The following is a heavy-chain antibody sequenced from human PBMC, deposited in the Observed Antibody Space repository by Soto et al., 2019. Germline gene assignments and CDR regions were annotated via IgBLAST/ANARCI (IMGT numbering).Heavy chain of an antibody. CDR2: INHSGST. V-gene: IGHV4-34*01. CDR3: ARGRPGRGAARPSRPLYYYYYMDV. J-gene: IGHJ6*03. CDR1: GGSFSGYY. Sequence: QVQLQQWGAGLLKPSETLSLTCAVYGGSFSGYYWSWIRQPPGKGLEWIGEINHSGSTNYNPSLKSRVTRSVDTSQNKSSLKLSYVTAADTAVYYCARGRPGRGAARPSRPLYYYYYMDVWGKWTTVTVYS. D-gene: IGHD6-6*01.